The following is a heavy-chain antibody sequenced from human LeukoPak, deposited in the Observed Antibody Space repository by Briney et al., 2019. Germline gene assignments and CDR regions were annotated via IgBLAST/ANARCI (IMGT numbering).Heavy chain of an antibody. CDR1: EFTFSNYA. CDR3: AKGGAVILSQLDY. CDR2: ISSSGSNT. J-gene: IGHJ4*02. V-gene: IGHV3-23*01. D-gene: IGHD2-21*01. Sequence: GGSLRLSCAASEFTFSNYAMTWVRQAPGKGLEWVSTISSSGSNTHYADSVRGRFTISSDNTDNAVHLQMTSLRAEDTAMYYCAKGGAVILSQLDYWGQGTLVTVSS.